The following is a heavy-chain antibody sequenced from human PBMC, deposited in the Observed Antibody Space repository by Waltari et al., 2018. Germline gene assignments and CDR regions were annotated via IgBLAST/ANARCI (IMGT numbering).Heavy chain of an antibody. CDR1: GGTFSSYA. CDR2: IIPIFGTA. J-gene: IGHJ6*02. CDR3: ASTGYDFWSGYYTETEYYYYGMDV. Sequence: QVQLVQSGAEVKKPGSSVKVSCKASGGTFSSYAISCVRQAPGQALEWMGGIIPIFGTANYAQQCQGRVTITADESTSTAYMELSSLRSEDTAVYYCASTGYDFWSGYYTETEYYYYGMDVWGQGTTVTVSS. V-gene: IGHV1-69*01. D-gene: IGHD3-3*01.